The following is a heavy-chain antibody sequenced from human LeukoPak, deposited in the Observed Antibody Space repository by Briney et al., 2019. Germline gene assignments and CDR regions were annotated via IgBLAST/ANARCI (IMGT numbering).Heavy chain of an antibody. V-gene: IGHV4-34*01. CDR1: GGSFSGYY. CDR3: ARGIAAENWPRTSSYYPDV. CDR2: INHSGST. J-gene: IGHJ6*03. D-gene: IGHD6-13*01. Sequence: PSETLSLTCAIYGGSFSGYYWSWIRQPPGKGLEWIGEINHSGSTNYNPSLKRRVPIPEDTTQNQFPLKPTSVTPADTPVYYCARGIAAENWPRTSSYYPDVWGKGTPVTVSS.